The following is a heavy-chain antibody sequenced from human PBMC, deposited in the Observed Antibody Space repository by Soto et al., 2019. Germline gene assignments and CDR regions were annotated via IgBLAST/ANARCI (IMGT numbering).Heavy chain of an antibody. CDR1: GFTFSDYH. J-gene: IGHJ4*02. CDR2: ARNEPRARTT. D-gene: IGHD6-25*01. V-gene: IGHV3-72*01. Sequence: EMQLVESGAGSVQPEGSLRLSCAASGFTFSDYHMEWVRQAPGKVLEWIGRARNEPRARTTQLAASVRGRFITSRDDSENSLSLQMNSLKTEDTAVYYCVGGLQYWAQGPLVTASS. CDR3: VGGLQY.